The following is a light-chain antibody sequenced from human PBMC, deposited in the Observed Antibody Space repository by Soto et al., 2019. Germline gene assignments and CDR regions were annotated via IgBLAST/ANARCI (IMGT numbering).Light chain of an antibody. CDR2: EVS. J-gene: IGLJ1*01. Sequence: QSALTQPPSASGSPGQSVTISCTGTSSDVGAYNYVSWYQQLPCKAPKLIIYEVSKRPSGVPDRFSGSKSGNTASLTVSGLQAEDEADYYCTSYAGTYSFFYVFGTGTKVTVL. V-gene: IGLV2-8*01. CDR1: SSDVGAYNY. CDR3: TSYAGTYSFFYV.